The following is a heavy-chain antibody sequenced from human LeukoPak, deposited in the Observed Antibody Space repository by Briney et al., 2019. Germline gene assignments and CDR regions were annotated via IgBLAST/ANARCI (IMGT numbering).Heavy chain of an antibody. V-gene: IGHV1-2*02. CDR2: INPNSGGT. CDR3: ARGILYCSGGSCYGYFDY. J-gene: IGHJ4*02. D-gene: IGHD2-15*01. Sequence: GASVKVSCKASGYTFTGYYIYWVRQAPGQGLEWMGWINPNSGGTNYAQKFQGRVTMTRDTSISTAYMELSRLTSDDTAVYYCARGILYCSGGSCYGYFDYWGQGTLVTVSS. CDR1: GYTFTGYY.